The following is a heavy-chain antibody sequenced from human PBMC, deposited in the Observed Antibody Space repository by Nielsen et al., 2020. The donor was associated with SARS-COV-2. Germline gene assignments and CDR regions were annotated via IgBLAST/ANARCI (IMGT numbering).Heavy chain of an antibody. J-gene: IGHJ3*02. CDR3: ANSGYGDADAFDI. D-gene: IGHD4-17*01. CDR2: ISWNSGSI. Sequence: GGSLRLSCAASGFTFDDYAMHWVRQAPGKGLEWVSGISWNSGSIGYADSVKGRFIISRDNAKNSLYLQMNSLRAEDTALYYCANSGYGDADAFDIWGQGTMVTVSS. CDR1: GFTFDDYA. V-gene: IGHV3-9*01.